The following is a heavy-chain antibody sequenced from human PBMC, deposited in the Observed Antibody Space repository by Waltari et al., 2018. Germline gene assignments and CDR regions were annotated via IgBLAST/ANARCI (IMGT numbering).Heavy chain of an antibody. V-gene: IGHV3-7*01. J-gene: IGHJ4*02. Sequence: EVQLVESGGGLVQPGGSLRLSCAASGFTFSSYWMSWVRQAPGKGLEWVANIKQDGSEKYYVDSVKGRCTISRDNAKNSLYLQMNSLRAEDTAVYYCARLNERYYFDYWGQGTLVTVSS. CDR3: ARLNERYYFDY. CDR2: IKQDGSEK. D-gene: IGHD1-1*01. CDR1: GFTFSSYW.